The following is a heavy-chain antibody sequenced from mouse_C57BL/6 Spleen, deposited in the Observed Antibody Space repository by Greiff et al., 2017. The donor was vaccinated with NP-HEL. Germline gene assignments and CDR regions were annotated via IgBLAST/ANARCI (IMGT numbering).Heavy chain of an antibody. Sequence: VKLVESGAELARPGASVKLSCKASGYTFTSYGISWVKQRTGQGLEWIGEIYPRSGNTYYNEKFKGKATLTADKSSSTAYMELRSLTSEDSAVYFCARITTVVATKAMDYWGQGTSVTVSS. CDR1: GYTFTSYG. CDR2: IYPRSGNT. J-gene: IGHJ4*01. D-gene: IGHD1-1*01. V-gene: IGHV1-81*01. CDR3: ARITTVVATKAMDY.